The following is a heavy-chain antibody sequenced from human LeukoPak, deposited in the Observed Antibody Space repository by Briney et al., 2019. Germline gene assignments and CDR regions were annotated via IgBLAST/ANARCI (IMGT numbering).Heavy chain of an antibody. CDR1: GGTFSSYA. CDR2: IIPIFGTA. Sequence: VASVKVSCKASGGTFSSYAISWVRQAPGQGLEWMGGIIPIFGTANYAQKFQGRVTITADESTSTAYMELSSLRSEDTAVYYCARVQGELQGFDYWGQGTLVTVSS. CDR3: ARVQGELQGFDY. D-gene: IGHD1-26*01. J-gene: IGHJ4*02. V-gene: IGHV1-69*13.